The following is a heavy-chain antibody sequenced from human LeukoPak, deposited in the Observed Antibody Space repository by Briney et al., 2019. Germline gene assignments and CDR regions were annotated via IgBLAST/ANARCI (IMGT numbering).Heavy chain of an antibody. CDR2: IFYTGST. J-gene: IGHJ4*02. CDR1: GGSVSSGSYH. Sequence: SETLSLTCTVSGGSVSSGSYHWNWIRQPPGKGLGWIGYIFYTGSTNLNPSLKSRVTILKDTSKNQFSLNLNSVTAADTAVYYCARGAREGGSDTPCDYWGQGALVTVSA. D-gene: IGHD5-12*01. CDR3: ARGAREGGSDTPCDY. V-gene: IGHV4-61*01.